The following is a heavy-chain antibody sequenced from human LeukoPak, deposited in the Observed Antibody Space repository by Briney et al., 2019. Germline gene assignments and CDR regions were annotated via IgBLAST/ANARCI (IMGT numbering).Heavy chain of an antibody. CDR1: GGSISSYY. D-gene: IGHD3-10*01. J-gene: IGHJ4*02. CDR2: INYSGST. Sequence: SETLSLTCTVSGGSISSYYWSWIRQPPGKGLEWIGYINYSGSTKYNPSLKSRISISVDTSKNQFSLKLSSVTAADTAVYYCARHGVGRGGDFDYWGQGTLVTVSS. V-gene: IGHV4-59*08. CDR3: ARHGVGRGGDFDY.